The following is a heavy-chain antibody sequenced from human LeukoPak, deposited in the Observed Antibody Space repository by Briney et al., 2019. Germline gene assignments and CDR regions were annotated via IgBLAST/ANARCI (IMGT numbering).Heavy chain of an antibody. CDR1: GFTVSSNY. CDR3: AREWELRYFDY. Sequence: GGSLRLSCAASGFTVSSNYMSWVRQAPGKGLEWASVIYSGGSTYYADSVEGRFTISRDNSKNTLYLQMNSLRAEDTAVYYCAREWELRYFDYWGQGTLVTVSS. CDR2: IYSGGST. J-gene: IGHJ4*02. V-gene: IGHV3-66*01. D-gene: IGHD1-26*01.